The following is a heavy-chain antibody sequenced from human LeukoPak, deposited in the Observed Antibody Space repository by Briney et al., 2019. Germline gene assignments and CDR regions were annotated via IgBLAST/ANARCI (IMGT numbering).Heavy chain of an antibody. J-gene: IGHJ4*02. CDR2: IYTSGST. CDR3: ARGGDVVVVASPLDY. Sequence: SETLSLTCTVSGGSISSGSYYWSWIRQPAGKGLEWIGRIYTSGSTNYNPSLKSRVTISVDTSKNQFSLKLSSVTAADTAVYYCARGGDVVVVASPLDYWGQGTLVTVSS. V-gene: IGHV4-61*02. D-gene: IGHD2-15*01. CDR1: GGSISSGSYY.